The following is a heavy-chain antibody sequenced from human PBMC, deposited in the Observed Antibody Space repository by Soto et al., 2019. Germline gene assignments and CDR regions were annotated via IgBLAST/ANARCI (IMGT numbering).Heavy chain of an antibody. CDR3: AKDPLGYCSSTSCPSNYYFDY. CDR1: GFTFSSYA. D-gene: IGHD2-2*01. V-gene: IGHV3-23*01. Sequence: EVQLLESGGGLVQPGGSLRLSCAASGFTFSSYAMSWVRQAPGKGLEWVSAISGSGGSTYYADSVKGRFTISRDNSKNTLYLQMNSLRAEDTAVYYCAKDPLGYCSSTSCPSNYYFDYWGQGTLVTVSS. CDR2: ISGSGGST. J-gene: IGHJ4*02.